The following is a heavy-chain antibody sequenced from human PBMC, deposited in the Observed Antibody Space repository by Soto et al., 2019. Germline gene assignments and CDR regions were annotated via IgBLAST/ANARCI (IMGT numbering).Heavy chain of an antibody. CDR2: IYYSGTT. Sequence: PSEAQSLTCTVSHGSISSHYWSWIRQPPGKRLEWIAYIYYSGTTDYNPYLKSRVTISIDPSKNQSSLKLSSVTPADTAVYYCESSITYKGNLKYFDYWGPGTLVNVSS. J-gene: IGHJ4*02. CDR3: ESSITYKGNLKYFDY. CDR1: HGSISSHY. D-gene: IGHD1-7*01. V-gene: IGHV4-59*11.